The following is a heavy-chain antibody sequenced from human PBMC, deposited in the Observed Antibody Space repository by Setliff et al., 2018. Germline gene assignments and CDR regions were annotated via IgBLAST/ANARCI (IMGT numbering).Heavy chain of an antibody. V-gene: IGHV4-59*08. D-gene: IGHD2-15*01. Sequence: SETLSLTCTVSGVSIRGFYWTWIRQSPKRGLEWLGYAFHTGKTDYNPSLMSRVTISVDTSKNQFSLKLSSVTAADTAIYYCARHVDCSGGRCYSLSNWFDPWGPGTLVTVSS. CDR2: AFHTGKT. J-gene: IGHJ5*02. CDR3: ARHVDCSGGRCYSLSNWFDP. CDR1: GVSIRGFY.